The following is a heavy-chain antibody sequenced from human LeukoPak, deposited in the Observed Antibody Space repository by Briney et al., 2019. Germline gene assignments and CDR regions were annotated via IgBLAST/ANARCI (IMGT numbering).Heavy chain of an antibody. Sequence: GGSLRLSCAASGFTFSSYAMSWVRQAPGKGLEWVSAISGSGGSTYYADSVKGRFTIPRDNSKNTLYLQMNSLRAEDTAVYYCAEDVDIVVVVAATTFDYWGQGTLV. CDR3: AEDVDIVVVVAATTFDY. V-gene: IGHV3-23*01. CDR1: GFTFSSYA. J-gene: IGHJ4*02. CDR2: ISGSGGST. D-gene: IGHD2-15*01.